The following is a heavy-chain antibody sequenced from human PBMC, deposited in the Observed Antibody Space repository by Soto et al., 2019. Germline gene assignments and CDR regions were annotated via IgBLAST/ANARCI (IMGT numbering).Heavy chain of an antibody. Sequence: QIQLVQSGAEVKKTWASVRVSCRASGYTFATYGITWVRQAPGQGLEWIGWISVYSGDTNYAQNLQGRVTMTTDTSTTTAYLDLGSLTSDDTAVYYCARGGFCTSSSCYGGFDYWGQGTLLTVSS. CDR3: ARGGFCTSSSCYGGFDY. J-gene: IGHJ4*02. CDR1: GYTFATYG. CDR2: ISVYSGDT. D-gene: IGHD2-2*01. V-gene: IGHV1-18*01.